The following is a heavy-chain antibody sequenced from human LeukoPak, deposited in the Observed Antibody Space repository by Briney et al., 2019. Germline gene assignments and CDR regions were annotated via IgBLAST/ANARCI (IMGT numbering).Heavy chain of an antibody. V-gene: IGHV1-2*02. CDR2: INPNSGGT. D-gene: IGHD4-17*01. CDR3: ARDNGDYGDY. CDR1: GYTFTGYY. Sequence: ASVKVSCKASGYTFTGYYMHWVRQAPGQRLEWTGWINPNSGGTNYAQKFQGRVTVTRDTSISTAYMELSRLRSDDTAVYYCARDNGDYGDYWGQGTLVTVSS. J-gene: IGHJ4*02.